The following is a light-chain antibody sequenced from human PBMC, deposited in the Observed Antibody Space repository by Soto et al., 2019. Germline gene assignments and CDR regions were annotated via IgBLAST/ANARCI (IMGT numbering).Light chain of an antibody. V-gene: IGKV3-20*01. Sequence: EVVLTQSPGTLSLSPGERATLSCRASQSVSNNYFAWYQQKPGQAPRLLLFGSSDRATGIPDRFSGSGSGTDFTLTISRLEPEDFAVYYCQQYGSSPPYTFGQGTKREIK. CDR2: GSS. CDR3: QQYGSSPPYT. CDR1: QSVSNNY. J-gene: IGKJ2*01.